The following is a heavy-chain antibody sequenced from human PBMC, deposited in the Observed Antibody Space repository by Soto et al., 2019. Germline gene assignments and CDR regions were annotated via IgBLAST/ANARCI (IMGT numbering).Heavy chain of an antibody. CDR1: GGSISYEYYH. D-gene: IGHD2-21*02. CDR2: IHYSGSI. CDR3: AREDDGGDRDYYGLDV. V-gene: IGHV4-30-4*08. J-gene: IGHJ6*02. Sequence: QVQLQQSGPGLVKPSQTLSLTCTVSGGSISYEYYHWTWIRQSPGKGLEWIGYIHYSGSIIYNPSFKRRVTRSAGTSKNQFSLQLSSVTAADTAVYFCAREDDGGDRDYYGLDVWGQGTTVTVSS.